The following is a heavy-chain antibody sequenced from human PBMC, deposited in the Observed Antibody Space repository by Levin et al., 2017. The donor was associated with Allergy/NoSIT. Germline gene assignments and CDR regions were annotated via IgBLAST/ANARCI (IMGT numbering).Heavy chain of an antibody. CDR2: ISYDGSNK. V-gene: IGHV3-30*18. J-gene: IGHJ1*01. CDR1: GFTFSSYG. D-gene: IGHD6-13*01. Sequence: GGSLRLSCAASGFTFSSYGMHWVRQAPGKGLEWVAVISYDGSNKYYADSVKGRFTISRDNSKNTLYLQMNSLRAEDTAVYYCAKPIAAAAEYFQHWGQGTLVTVSS. CDR3: AKPIAAAAEYFQH.